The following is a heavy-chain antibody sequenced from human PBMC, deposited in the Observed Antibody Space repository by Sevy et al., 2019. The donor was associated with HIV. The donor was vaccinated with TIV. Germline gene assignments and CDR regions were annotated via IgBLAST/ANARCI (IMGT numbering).Heavy chain of an antibody. CDR2: ITSGSTYT. Sequence: GGSVRLSCAASGFSFSTYSMNWVRQAPGKGLEWVSSITSGSTYTYYVDSVKGRFSISRDNAKNSVFLQMNSLRAEDTAVYYCARSPEFQYQMLYGRQKYNGMDVWGQGTMVTVSS. V-gene: IGHV3-21*01. CDR3: ARSPEFQYQMLYGRQKYNGMDV. J-gene: IGHJ6*02. CDR1: GFSFSTYS. D-gene: IGHD2-2*02.